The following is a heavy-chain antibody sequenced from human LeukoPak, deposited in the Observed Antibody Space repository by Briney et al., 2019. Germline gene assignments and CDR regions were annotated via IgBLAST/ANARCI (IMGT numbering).Heavy chain of an antibody. CDR3: AKDRFRTTGTSSMDV. Sequence: PGGSLRLSCAASGFTFSSYAMSWVRQAPGKGLEWVSAISGSGGSTYYADSVKGRFTNSRDNSKNTLYLQMNSLRAEDTAVYYCAKDRFRTTGTSSMDVWGKGTTVTVSS. CDR1: GFTFSSYA. CDR2: ISGSGGST. V-gene: IGHV3-23*01. D-gene: IGHD1-1*01. J-gene: IGHJ6*04.